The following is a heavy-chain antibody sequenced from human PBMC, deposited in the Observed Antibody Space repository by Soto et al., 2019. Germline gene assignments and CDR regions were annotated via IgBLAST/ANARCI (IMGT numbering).Heavy chain of an antibody. CDR3: ARPHSSGWSYYFDY. V-gene: IGHV3-33*01. CDR1: GFTFSSYG. D-gene: IGHD6-19*01. Sequence: QVQLVESGGGVVQPGRSLRLSCAASGFTFSSYGMHWVRQAPGKGLEWVAVIWYDGSNKYYADSVKGRFTISRDNSKNTRYLQMNSLRAEDTAVYYCARPHSSGWSYYFDYWGQGTLVTVSS. J-gene: IGHJ4*02. CDR2: IWYDGSNK.